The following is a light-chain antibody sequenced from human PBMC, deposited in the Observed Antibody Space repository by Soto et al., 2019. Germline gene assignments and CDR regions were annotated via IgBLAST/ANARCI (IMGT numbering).Light chain of an antibody. V-gene: IGKV3-15*01. CDR1: QSVSSN. CDR2: GAS. CDR3: QQYNNWPPYT. Sequence: EIVMTQSPATLSVSPGERATLSCRASQSVSSNLAWYQQKPGQAPRLLIYGASTRATGIPARFSGSGSGTEFNLTISSLQSEDFAVHYCQQYNNWPPYTFGQGTKLEIK. J-gene: IGKJ2*01.